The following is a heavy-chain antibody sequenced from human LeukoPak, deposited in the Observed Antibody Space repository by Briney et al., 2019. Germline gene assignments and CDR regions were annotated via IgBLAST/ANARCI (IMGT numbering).Heavy chain of an antibody. Sequence: GSLRLSCAASGFTFSGSAMHWVRQASGKGLEWVGRIRSKANSYATAYAASAKGRFTIPRDDSKNTAYLQMNSLKTEDTAVYYCTRLMVAAAGRWVDYWGQGTLVTVSS. J-gene: IGHJ4*02. V-gene: IGHV3-73*01. CDR2: IRSKANSYAT. CDR1: GFTFSGSA. D-gene: IGHD6-13*01. CDR3: TRLMVAAAGRWVDY.